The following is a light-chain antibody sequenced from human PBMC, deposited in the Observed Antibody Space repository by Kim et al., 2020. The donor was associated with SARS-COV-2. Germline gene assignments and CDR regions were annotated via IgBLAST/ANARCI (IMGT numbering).Light chain of an antibody. CDR2: GAS. Sequence: EILMTQSPATLSVSAGERATLSCRASQSISSNLAQYQLKPGQAPRLLIYGASTRATGVPARFSGGGSGTEFTLTISGLQSEDFAVYYCQQYTNGPPWTFGQGTKVDIK. CDR3: QQYTNGPPWT. J-gene: IGKJ1*01. V-gene: IGKV3-15*01. CDR1: QSISSN.